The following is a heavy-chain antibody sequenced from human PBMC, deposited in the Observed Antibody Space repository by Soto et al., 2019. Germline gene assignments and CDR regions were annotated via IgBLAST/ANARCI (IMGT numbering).Heavy chain of an antibody. V-gene: IGHV2-5*02. CDR2: IYWDDDK. J-gene: IGHJ4*02. CDR3: APRLRDSVGPFDY. D-gene: IGHD1-26*01. CDR1: GFSLDTSGVA. Sequence: QITLKESGPTLVKPTQTLTLTCTFSGFSLDTSGVAVGWIRQPPGKGLEWLSVIYWDDDKRSSPSLRTRLTITKDTSKNQVVLTMTNMAPVDTATYYCAPRLRDSVGPFDYWGQGTLVTVSS.